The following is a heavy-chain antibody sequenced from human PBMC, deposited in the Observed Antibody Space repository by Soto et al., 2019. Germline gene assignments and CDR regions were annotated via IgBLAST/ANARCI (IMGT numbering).Heavy chain of an antibody. CDR1: GFTFSSYA. D-gene: IGHD3-22*01. Sequence: GGSLRLSCAASGFTFSSYAMSWVRQAPGKGLEWVSAISGSGGSTYYADSVKGRFTISRDNSKNTLYLQMNSLRAEDTAVYYCAKGDRDSSGYYYFDYWGQGTLVTVSS. CDR2: ISGSGGST. CDR3: AKGDRDSSGYYYFDY. V-gene: IGHV3-23*01. J-gene: IGHJ4*02.